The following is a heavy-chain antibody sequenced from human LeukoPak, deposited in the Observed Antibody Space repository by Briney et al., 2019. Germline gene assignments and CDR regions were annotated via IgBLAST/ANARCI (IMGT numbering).Heavy chain of an antibody. Sequence: GGSLRLSCAGSGFTFGGYGMHWFRQTPGKGLEWVADIAYDGSRAFYADSVKGRFTISRDNSKNTMSVQMDDLRAEDTAVYYCTRYNNDHFDYWGQGTLVTVSS. CDR3: TRYNNDHFDY. D-gene: IGHD1-14*01. CDR1: GFTFGGYG. CDR2: IAYDGSRA. J-gene: IGHJ4*02. V-gene: IGHV3-33*01.